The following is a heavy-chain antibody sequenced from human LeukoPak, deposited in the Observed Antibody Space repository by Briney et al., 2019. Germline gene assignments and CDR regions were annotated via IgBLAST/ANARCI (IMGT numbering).Heavy chain of an antibody. CDR3: ARLYDSSGYYYFYYFDY. CDR1: GGSISSGDYY. V-gene: IGHV4-30-4*08. J-gene: IGHJ4*02. D-gene: IGHD3-22*01. Sequence: SETLSLTCTVSGGSISSGDYYWSWIRQPPGKGLEWIGYIYYSGSTYYNPSLKSRVTISVDTSKNQFSLKLSSVTAADTAVYYCARLYDSSGYYYFYYFDYWGQGTLVTVSS. CDR2: IYYSGST.